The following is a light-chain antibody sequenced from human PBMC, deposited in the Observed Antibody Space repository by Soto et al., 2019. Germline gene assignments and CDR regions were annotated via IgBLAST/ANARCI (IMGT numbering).Light chain of an antibody. V-gene: IGLV1-44*01. CDR3: ASWDDSPHGFYV. Sequence: QSVLTQPPSASGTPGQTVTISCSGSNTNIGSNTVNWYQQVPGAAPTLLIYSNSQRASGVPERFSGSKSGTSASLAISSLQSEDDADYHCASWDDSPHGFYVFGTGTKLTVL. CDR2: SNS. CDR1: NTNIGSNT. J-gene: IGLJ1*01.